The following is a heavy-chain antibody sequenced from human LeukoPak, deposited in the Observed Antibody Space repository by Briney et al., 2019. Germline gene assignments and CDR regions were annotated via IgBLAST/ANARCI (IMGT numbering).Heavy chain of an antibody. J-gene: IGHJ3*02. D-gene: IGHD4-17*01. CDR1: GFTFDDYG. Sequence: GGSLRLSCAASGFTFDDYGMSWVRQVPGKGLEWVSGINWNGSGAGYADSVKGRFTISRDNAKNSLYLQMNSLRAEDTAVYYCAKDPHYGDYAYAFDIWGQGTMVTVSS. CDR2: INWNGSGA. V-gene: IGHV3-20*04. CDR3: AKDPHYGDYAYAFDI.